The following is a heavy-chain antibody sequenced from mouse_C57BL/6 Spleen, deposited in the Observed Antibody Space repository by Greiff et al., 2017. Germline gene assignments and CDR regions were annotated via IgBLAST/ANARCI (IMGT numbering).Heavy chain of an antibody. V-gene: IGHV1-82*01. CDR3: ARASQLAMDY. J-gene: IGHJ4*01. CDR2: IYPGDGDT. D-gene: IGHD4-1*02. Sequence: QVHVKQSGPELVKPGASVKISCQASGYAFSSSWMNWVKQRPGKGLEWIGRIYPGDGDTNYNGKFKGKATLTADKSSSTAYMQRSSLTSEDSAVYGWARASQLAMDYWGQGTSVTVSS. CDR1: GYAFSSSW.